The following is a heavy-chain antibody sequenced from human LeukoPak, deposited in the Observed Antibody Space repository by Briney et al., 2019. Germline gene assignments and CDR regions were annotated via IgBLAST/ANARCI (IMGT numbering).Heavy chain of an antibody. J-gene: IGHJ5*02. V-gene: IGHV1-24*01. CDR3: ATAPQPGDYRVYSRFDP. Sequence: GASVKVSCKVSGYTLTELSMHWVRQAPGKGLEWMGGFDPEDGETIYAQKFQGRVTMTRDMSTSTVYMELSSLGSEDTAVYYCATAPQPGDYRVYSRFDPWGQGTLVTVSS. D-gene: IGHD4-17*01. CDR2: FDPEDGET. CDR1: GYTLTELS.